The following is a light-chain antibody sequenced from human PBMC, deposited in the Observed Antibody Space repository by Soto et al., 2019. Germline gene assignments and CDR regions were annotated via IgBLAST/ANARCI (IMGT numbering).Light chain of an antibody. V-gene: IGKV3-20*01. CDR3: QQYESSPLT. CDR1: QSVSSSF. J-gene: IGKJ4*01. CDR2: RAS. Sequence: EIVLTQSPDTLSLSPRERATLSCRASQSVSSSFLAWYHQKPGQAPRLLIYRASSRATGIPDRFTGSGSGTDFTLTFSRLEPEDFAVYYCQQYESSPLTFGGGTKVEIK.